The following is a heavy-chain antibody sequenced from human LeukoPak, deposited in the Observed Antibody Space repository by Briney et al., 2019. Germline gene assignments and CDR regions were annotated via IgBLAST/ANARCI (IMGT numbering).Heavy chain of an antibody. V-gene: IGHV3-48*03. CDR3: ASYGSASL. J-gene: IGHJ4*02. D-gene: IGHD3-10*01. CDR1: GFTFSSFE. CDR2: ISSSGTTI. Sequence: GGSLRLSCVGSGFTFSSFEMNWVRQAPGKGLEWISYISSSGTTISYADSEKGRFTISRDNANNSLYLQMSSLRVEDTAFYHCASYGSASLWGQGTLVTVSS.